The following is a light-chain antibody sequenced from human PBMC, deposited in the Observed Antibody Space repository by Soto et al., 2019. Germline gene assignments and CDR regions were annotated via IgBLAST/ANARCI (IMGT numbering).Light chain of an antibody. CDR2: SNN. CDR3: AAWDDSMTAWV. V-gene: IGLV1-44*01. Sequence: QSVLTRPPSASGTPGQRVTISCSGSSSNIGSNTVNWYQQLPGTAPKLLIYSNNQRPSGVPDRFSGSKSGTSASLAISGLQSEDEADYYCAAWDDSMTAWVFGGGTKLTVL. J-gene: IGLJ3*02. CDR1: SSNIGSNT.